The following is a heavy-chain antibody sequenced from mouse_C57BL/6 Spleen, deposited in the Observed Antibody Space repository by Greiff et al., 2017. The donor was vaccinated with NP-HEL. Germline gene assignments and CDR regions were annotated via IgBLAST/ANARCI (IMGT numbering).Heavy chain of an antibody. Sequence: EVKLVESGPGMVKPSQSLSLTCTVTGYSITSGYDWHWIRHFPGNKLEWMGYISYSGSTNYNPSLKSRISITHDTSKNHFFLKLNSVTTEDTATYYCARSDYYGSSYAMDYWGQGTSVTVSS. CDR1: GYSITSGYD. J-gene: IGHJ4*01. CDR3: ARSDYYGSSYAMDY. D-gene: IGHD1-1*01. V-gene: IGHV3-1*01. CDR2: ISYSGST.